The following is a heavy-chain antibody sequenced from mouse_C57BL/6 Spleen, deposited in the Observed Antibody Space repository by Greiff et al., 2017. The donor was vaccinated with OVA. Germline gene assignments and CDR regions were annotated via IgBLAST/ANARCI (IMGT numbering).Heavy chain of an antibody. CDR1: GYTFTSYW. Sequence: QVQLQQPGAELVKPGASVKLSCKASGYTFTSYWMQWVKQRPGQGLEWIGEIDPSDSYTNYNQKFKGKATLTVDTSSSTAYMQLSSLTSEDSAVYYCAITTVVATRYFDVWGTGTTVTVSS. V-gene: IGHV1-50*01. CDR2: IDPSDSYT. D-gene: IGHD1-1*01. CDR3: AITTVVATRYFDV. J-gene: IGHJ1*03.